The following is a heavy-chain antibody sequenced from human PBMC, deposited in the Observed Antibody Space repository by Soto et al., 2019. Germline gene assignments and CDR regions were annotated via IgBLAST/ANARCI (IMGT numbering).Heavy chain of an antibody. J-gene: IGHJ2*01. CDR1: GFTFSSCA. D-gene: IGHD3-10*01. CDR2: ISYDGRDK. V-gene: IGHV3-30*04. CDR3: AREGNDGKAGRYSDL. Sequence: QVQLVESGGGVVQPGGSLRLSCAASGFTFSSCAMHWVRQAPGKGLEWVAVISYDGRDKYYADSVKGRFTISRDNSKNTLYLQKNTLTAEDTAVYYCAREGNDGKAGRYSDLWGRGTLVAAST.